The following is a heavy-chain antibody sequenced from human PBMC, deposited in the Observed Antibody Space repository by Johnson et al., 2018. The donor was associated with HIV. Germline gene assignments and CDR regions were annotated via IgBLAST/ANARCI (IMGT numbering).Heavy chain of an antibody. J-gene: IGHJ3*02. V-gene: IGHV3-30*02. D-gene: IGHD3-10*01. CDR3: AKSTQASSLRESGPYGAFDI. CDR1: GFTFSSYG. Sequence: QVQLVESGGGVVQPGGSLRLSCAASGFTFSSYGMHWVRQAPGKGLEWVAFIRYDGSNKYYADSVKGRFTISRDNSKNTLYLQMNSLRVEDTAVYYCAKSTQASSLRESGPYGAFDIWGQGTMVTVSS. CDR2: IRYDGSNK.